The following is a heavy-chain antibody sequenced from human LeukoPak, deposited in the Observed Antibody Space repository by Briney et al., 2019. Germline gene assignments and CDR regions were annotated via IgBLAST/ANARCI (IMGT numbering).Heavy chain of an antibody. Sequence: GAPVTVSSTPSPYTFTPYYLHWVRPAAGQGPKWMGWIDPNNGDKEYAQKFQGRVTMTRVRSISTAYMELSRLTSDDTAVYYCARRSRNGLDAFDIWGQGTMVTVSS. J-gene: IGHJ3*02. D-gene: IGHD2-8*01. CDR1: PYTFTPYY. CDR3: ARRSRNGLDAFDI. CDR2: IDPNNGDK. V-gene: IGHV1-2*02.